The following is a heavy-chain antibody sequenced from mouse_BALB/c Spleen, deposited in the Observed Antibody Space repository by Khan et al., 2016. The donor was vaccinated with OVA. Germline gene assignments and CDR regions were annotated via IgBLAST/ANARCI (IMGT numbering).Heavy chain of an antibody. CDR2: INPGNINN. Sequence: VQLVESGPELVKPGASVRISCKASEYTFTSYYIHWVKQRPGQGLEWIGWINPGNINNNYTERFKGKATLTADKSSSTAYMHLSSLTSEDSAVYFWARGGYGACAYWGQGTLVTVSA. CDR1: EYTFTSYY. V-gene: IGHV1S56*01. J-gene: IGHJ3*01. D-gene: IGHD2-2*01. CDR3: ARGGYGACAY.